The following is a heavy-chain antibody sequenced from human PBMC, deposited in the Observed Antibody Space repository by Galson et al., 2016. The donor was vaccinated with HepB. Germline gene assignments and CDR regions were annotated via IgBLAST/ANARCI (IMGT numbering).Heavy chain of an antibody. V-gene: IGHV1-24*01. Sequence: VKVSCKVSGYTLTDLSMHWVRQAPGKGLEWMGGFDPELGETIYAQKFQGRVTMTDDTSVDTAYMELNSLKSEDTAVYYCATALIIRRGVIVNPFDLWGQGTLVTVSS. CDR2: FDPELGET. D-gene: IGHD3-10*01. CDR1: GYTLTDLS. J-gene: IGHJ4*02. CDR3: ATALIIRRGVIVNPFDL.